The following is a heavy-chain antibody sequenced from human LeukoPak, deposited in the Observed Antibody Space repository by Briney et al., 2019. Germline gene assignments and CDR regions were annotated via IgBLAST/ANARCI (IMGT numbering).Heavy chain of an antibody. V-gene: IGHV3-30*18. D-gene: IGHD3-9*01. CDR2: ISYDGSKK. CDR1: GFTFSIHG. Sequence: GRSLRLSCVVSGFTFSIHGMHWVRQAPGKGLEWVAVISYDGSKKNYVDSVKGRFTISRDNSKNTLYLQMNCLRAEDTAVYYCAKGGYYDILTGYHFDYWGQGTLVTVSS. J-gene: IGHJ4*02. CDR3: AKGGYYDILTGYHFDY.